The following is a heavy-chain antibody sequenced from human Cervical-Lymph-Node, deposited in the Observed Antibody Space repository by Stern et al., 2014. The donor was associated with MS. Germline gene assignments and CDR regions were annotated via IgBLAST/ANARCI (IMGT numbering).Heavy chain of an antibody. CDR3: ARRGHGYMGIDY. Sequence: EVQLLESGAEVRKPGESLRISCEVSGYRFTNNWIGWVRQMPGKGLEWMGIIYPGDSETSYSPSFQGQVTILVDKSNSITYLQWSSLKASDTAIYYCARRGHGYMGIDYWGQGTLVTVSS. D-gene: IGHD1-1*01. CDR1: GYRFTNNW. J-gene: IGHJ4*02. V-gene: IGHV5-51*03. CDR2: IYPGDSET.